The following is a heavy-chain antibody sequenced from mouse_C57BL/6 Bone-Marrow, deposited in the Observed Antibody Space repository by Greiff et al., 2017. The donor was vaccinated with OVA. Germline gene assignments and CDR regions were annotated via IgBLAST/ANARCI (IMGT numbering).Heavy chain of an antibody. V-gene: IGHV1-69*01. CDR3: ARDYYYGSSYGYFDV. CDR1: GYTFTSYW. Sequence: VQLQESGAELVMPGASVKLSCKASGYTFTSYWMHWVKQRPGQGLEWIGEIDPSDSYTNYNQKFKGKSTLTVDKSSSTAYMQLSSLTSEDSAVYYCARDYYYGSSYGYFDVWGTGTTVTVSS. D-gene: IGHD1-1*01. CDR2: IDPSDSYT. J-gene: IGHJ1*03.